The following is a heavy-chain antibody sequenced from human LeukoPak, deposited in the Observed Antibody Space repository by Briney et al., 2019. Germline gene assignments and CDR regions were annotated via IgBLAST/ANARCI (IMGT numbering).Heavy chain of an antibody. CDR3: ARDSYYYDTSDYYNAFDI. CDR2: IYSGGST. Sequence: GGSLRLSCAASGFTFSGYEMNWVRQAPGKGLEWVSVIYSGGSTYYADSVKGRFTISRDNSKNTLYLQMNSLRAEDTAVYYCARDSYYYDTSDYYNAFDIWGQGTMVTVSS. D-gene: IGHD3-22*01. V-gene: IGHV3-53*01. J-gene: IGHJ3*02. CDR1: GFTFSGYE.